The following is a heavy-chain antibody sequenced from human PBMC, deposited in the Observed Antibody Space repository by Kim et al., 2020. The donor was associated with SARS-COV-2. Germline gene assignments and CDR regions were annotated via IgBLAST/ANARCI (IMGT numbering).Heavy chain of an antibody. CDR2: IDPSDSYT. CDR3: ARQHYCSSTGCLIDQ. D-gene: IGHD2-2*01. Sequence: GESLKISCKGSGYKFTNYWINWVRQMPGKGLEWMGKIDPSDSYTTYAPSVQGRVTISADKSITTAFLQWSSLKASDTAIYYCARQHYCSSTGCLIDQWGQGTLVTVSS. CDR1: GYKFTNYW. V-gene: IGHV5-10-1*01. J-gene: IGHJ4*02.